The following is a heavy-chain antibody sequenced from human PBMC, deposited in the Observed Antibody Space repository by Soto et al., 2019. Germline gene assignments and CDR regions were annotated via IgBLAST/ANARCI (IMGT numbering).Heavy chain of an antibody. CDR1: GFTFSSYA. V-gene: IGHV3-23*01. Sequence: EVQLLESGGGLVQPGGSLRLSCAASGFTFSSYAMSWVRQAPGKGLEWVSAISGSGGSTYYADSVKGRFTISRDNSKNQHPLQMISLRGEDTVGYDCAEDELGGLLIADTIIWGQGTLVTVSS. CDR2: ISGSGGST. J-gene: IGHJ4*02. CDR3: AEDELGGLLIADTII. D-gene: IGHD2-15*01.